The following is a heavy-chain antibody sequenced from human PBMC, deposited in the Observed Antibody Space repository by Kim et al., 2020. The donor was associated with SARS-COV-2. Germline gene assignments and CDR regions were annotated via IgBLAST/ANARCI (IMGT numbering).Heavy chain of an antibody. V-gene: IGHV5-51*01. D-gene: IGHD6-19*01. CDR2: IYPGDSDT. CDR3: ARQKYSSGWYRGYYYYYGMDV. CDR1: GYSFTSYW. J-gene: IGHJ6*02. Sequence: GESLKISCKGSGYSFTSYWIGWVRQMPGKGLEWMGIIYPGDSDTRYSPSFQGQVTISADKSISTAYLQWSSLKASDTAMYYCARQKYSSGWYRGYYYYYGMDVWGQGTTVTVSS.